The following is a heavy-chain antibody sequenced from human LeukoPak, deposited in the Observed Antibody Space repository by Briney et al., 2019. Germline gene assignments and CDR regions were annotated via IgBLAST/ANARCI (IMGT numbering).Heavy chain of an antibody. J-gene: IGHJ4*02. CDR2: INHSGST. CDR3: ARGGPKLARPGDY. CDR1: GGSFSGYY. D-gene: IGHD6-13*01. V-gene: IGHV4-34*01. Sequence: SETLSLTCAVYGGSFSGYYWSWIRQPPGKGLEWIGEINHSGSTNYNPSLKSRVTISVDTSKNQFSLKLSSVTAADTAVYYCARGGPKLARPGDYWGQGTLVTVS.